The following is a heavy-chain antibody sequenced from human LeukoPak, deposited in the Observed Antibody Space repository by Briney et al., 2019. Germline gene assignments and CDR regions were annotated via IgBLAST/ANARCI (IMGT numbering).Heavy chain of an antibody. V-gene: IGHV3-7*03. CDR3: AKVTYGSGTYGAFDY. CDR2: IKQDGSEK. CDR1: GFTFSSYW. D-gene: IGHD3-10*01. J-gene: IGHJ4*02. Sequence: GGSLRLSCAASGFTFSSYWMSWVRQAPGKGLEWVANIKQDGSEKYYVDSVKGRFTISRDNAKNSLYLQMNSLRAEDTAVYYCAKVTYGSGTYGAFDYWGQGTLVTVSS.